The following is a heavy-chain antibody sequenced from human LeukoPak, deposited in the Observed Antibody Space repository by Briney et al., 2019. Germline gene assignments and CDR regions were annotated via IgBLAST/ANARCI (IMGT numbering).Heavy chain of an antibody. Sequence: GGSLRLSCAASGFTFSNYWMSWVRQAPGKGLEWVANIKQDGSEKYYVGSVKGRFTISRDNAKNSLSLQMNSLRAEDTAVYYCARDIQGDTARPLPDYWGQGTLVTVSS. V-gene: IGHV3-7*01. CDR1: GFTFSNYW. D-gene: IGHD5-18*01. CDR3: ARDIQGDTARPLPDY. CDR2: IKQDGSEK. J-gene: IGHJ4*02.